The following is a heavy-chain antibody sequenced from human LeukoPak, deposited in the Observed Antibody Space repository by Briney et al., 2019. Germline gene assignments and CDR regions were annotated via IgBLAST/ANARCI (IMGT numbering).Heavy chain of an antibody. CDR2: ITSSSDTI. D-gene: IGHD6-19*01. CDR1: GFTFSSYT. CDR3: ARFDSRGWSHVGD. V-gene: IGHV3-48*01. J-gene: IGHJ4*02. Sequence: PGGSLRLSCAASGFTFSSYTMNWVRQAPGKGLECISYITSSSDTIYYADSVEGRFTTSRDNAKKSLYLQMNSLRAEDTAVYYCARFDSRGWSHVGDWGQGTLVTVSS.